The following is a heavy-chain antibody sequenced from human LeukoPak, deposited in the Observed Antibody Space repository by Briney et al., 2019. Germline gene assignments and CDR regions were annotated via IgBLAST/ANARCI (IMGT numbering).Heavy chain of an antibody. CDR3: ARDRSRVSDY. CDR2: ISSDSNYI. J-gene: IGHJ4*02. D-gene: IGHD3-10*01. CDR1: GFTFSSYS. Sequence: PGGSLRLSCAASGFTFSSYSMNWVRQAPGRGLEWVSAISSDSNYIYYADSMKGRFTISRDNAKNSLYLQMNSLRVEDTAVYYCARDRSRVSDYWGQGTLVTVSS. V-gene: IGHV3-21*01.